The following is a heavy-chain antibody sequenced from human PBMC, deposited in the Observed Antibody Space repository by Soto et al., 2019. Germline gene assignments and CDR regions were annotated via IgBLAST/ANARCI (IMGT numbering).Heavy chain of an antibody. D-gene: IGHD3-3*01. CDR3: ARGGWPLTHYDFGSGYSPYYGIDV. V-gene: IGHV1-2*04. CDR1: GYTLTGYY. J-gene: IGHJ6*02. CDR2: INPNSGGT. Sequence: QVQLLKSGAEVKKPGASVKVSCKASGYTLTGYYMHWLRQAPGKGLVWMGLINPNSGGTNYAQKFQGWVTMHSDTSISTAYMELSRLRSDDTAVYYCARGGWPLTHYDFGSGYSPYYGIDVWGQCTTVTVSS.